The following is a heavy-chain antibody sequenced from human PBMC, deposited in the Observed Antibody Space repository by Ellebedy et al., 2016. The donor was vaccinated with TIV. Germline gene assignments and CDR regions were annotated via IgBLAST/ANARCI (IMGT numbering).Heavy chain of an antibody. D-gene: IGHD2-2*01. V-gene: IGHV1-2*02. CDR3: ARSPLGFVVVPAAANWFDP. J-gene: IGHJ5*02. CDR1: GYTFTGYY. Sequence: AASVKVSCKASGYTFTGYYMHWVRQAPGQGLEWMGWINPNSGGTNDAQEFQGRVTITRDTSISTAYLELSRLRSDNTAVNYCARSPLGFVVVPAAANWFDPWGQGTLVTVSS. CDR2: INPNSGGT.